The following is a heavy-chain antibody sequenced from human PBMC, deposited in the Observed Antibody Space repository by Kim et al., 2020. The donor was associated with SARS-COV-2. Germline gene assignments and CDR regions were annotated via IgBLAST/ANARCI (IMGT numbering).Heavy chain of an antibody. CDR3: ARAGYDPYYFDS. Sequence: SETLSLTCTVSGGSVSSYYWSWIRQPPGKGLEWIGYIYYGGSTNYNPSLKSRATISVDTSKNHFSLKLNSVTAADTAVYYCARAGYDPYYFDSWGQGT. J-gene: IGHJ4*02. CDR1: GGSVSSYY. D-gene: IGHD3-3*01. V-gene: IGHV4-59*02. CDR2: IYYGGST.